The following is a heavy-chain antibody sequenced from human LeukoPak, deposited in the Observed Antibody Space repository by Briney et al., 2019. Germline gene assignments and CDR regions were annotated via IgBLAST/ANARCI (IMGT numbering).Heavy chain of an antibody. CDR1: GFTFSTYS. CDR3: ARDLFGSGSFYGF. J-gene: IGHJ4*02. Sequence: GGSLRLSCAASGFTFSTYSMNWVRQAPGKGLEWVSTITSSSAYIYYADSVKGRFTISRDNAKNSLYLQMNSLRAEDTAVYYCARDLFGSGSFYGFWGQGALVTVSS. V-gene: IGHV3-21*06. D-gene: IGHD3-10*01. CDR2: ITSSSAYI.